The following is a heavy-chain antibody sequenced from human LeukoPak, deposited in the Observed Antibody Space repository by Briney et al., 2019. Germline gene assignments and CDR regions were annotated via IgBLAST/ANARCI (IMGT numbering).Heavy chain of an antibody. V-gene: IGHV3-49*04. D-gene: IGHD5/OR15-5a*01. CDR1: GFTFGDYA. CDR2: IRSKAYGGTT. CDR3: TRGGRVSGATGADY. Sequence: GGSLRLSCTASGFTFGDYAMSWVRQAPGKGLEWVGFIRSKAYGGTTEYAASVKGRFSISRDDSKSSAYLQMNSLKTEDTAVYYCTRGGRVSGATGADYWGQGTLVTVSS. J-gene: IGHJ4*02.